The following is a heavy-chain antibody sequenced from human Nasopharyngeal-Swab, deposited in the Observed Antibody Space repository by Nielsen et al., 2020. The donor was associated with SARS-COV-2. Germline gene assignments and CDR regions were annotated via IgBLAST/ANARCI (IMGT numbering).Heavy chain of an antibody. V-gene: IGHV4-34*01. CDR3: ARGVPRIAAAGTPVRFDYYYYMDV. D-gene: IGHD6-13*01. Sequence: SETLSLTCAVYGGSFSGYYWSWIRQPPGKGLEWIGEINHSGSTNYNPSLKSRVPISVDTSKNQFSLKLSSVTAADTAVYYCARGVPRIAAAGTPVRFDYYYYMDVWGKGTTVTVSS. CDR1: GGSFSGYY. J-gene: IGHJ6*03. CDR2: INHSGST.